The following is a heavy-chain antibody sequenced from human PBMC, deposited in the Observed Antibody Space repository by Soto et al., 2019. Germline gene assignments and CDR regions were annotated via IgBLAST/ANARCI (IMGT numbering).Heavy chain of an antibody. CDR3: TRANWYSEY. Sequence: QLKLQGSGPGWVKPSETLSLTCSVSGGSFSNHYWSGIRQPPGKGLEWIGYIYYNGNTNYNPSLKSRVTMSVDTSRNQISLKLTTVTAADTAVYYCTRANWYSEYWGQGTLVTVSS. J-gene: IGHJ4*02. V-gene: IGHV4-59*11. CDR2: IYYNGNT. CDR1: GGSFSNHY. D-gene: IGHD7-27*01.